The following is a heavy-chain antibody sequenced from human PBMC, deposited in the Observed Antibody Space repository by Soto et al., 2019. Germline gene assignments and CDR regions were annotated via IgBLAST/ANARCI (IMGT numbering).Heavy chain of an antibody. CDR3: ARDCCSTSCYRKDAFDV. CDR1: GYTFTTYC. V-gene: IGHV1-46*03. J-gene: IGHJ3*01. Sequence: GASVKVSCKASGYTFTTYCVHWVRQAPGQGLEWMGLINASGGSTSYAQKFQDRVTMTRDTSTSTVYMELSGLRSEDTAVYYCARDCCSTSCYRKDAFDVWGQGTMVTVSS. D-gene: IGHD2-2*01. CDR2: INASGGST.